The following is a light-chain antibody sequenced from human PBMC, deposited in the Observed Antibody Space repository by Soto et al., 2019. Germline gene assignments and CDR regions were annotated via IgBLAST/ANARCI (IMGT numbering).Light chain of an antibody. V-gene: IGLV2-14*01. CDR2: EVS. CDR3: SSYTTTSTI. CDR1: SSDVGGYNF. Sequence: QSALTQPASVSGSPGQSITISCTGTSSDVGGYNFVSWYQHHPGKAPKLVIHEVSSRPSGVSDRFSGSKSGNTASLTISGLQAEDEGDYYCSSYTTTSTIFGGGTKVTVL. J-gene: IGLJ2*01.